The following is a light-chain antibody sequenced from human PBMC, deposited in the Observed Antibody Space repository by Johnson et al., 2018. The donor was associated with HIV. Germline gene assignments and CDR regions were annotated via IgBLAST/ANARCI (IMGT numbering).Light chain of an antibody. V-gene: IGLV1-51*02. CDR1: SSNIGNKY. Sequence: SVLTQPPSVSAAPGQKVTVSCSGSSSNIGNKYVSWYQQLPGTAPKLLIYENNKRPSGIPDRFSGSKSGTSATLGITGLQTGDEADYYCGTWDSSLSSGRGVFGTGTKVTVL. J-gene: IGLJ1*01. CDR3: GTWDSSLSSGRGV. CDR2: ENN.